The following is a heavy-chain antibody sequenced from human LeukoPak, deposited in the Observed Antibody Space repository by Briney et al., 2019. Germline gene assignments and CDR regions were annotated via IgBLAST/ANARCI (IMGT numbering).Heavy chain of an antibody. CDR2: IIPIFGSA. CDR3: ARDIGRPEGGYYYMDV. V-gene: IGHV1-69*06. CDR1: GVTFDSSD. D-gene: IGHD1-26*01. Sequence: SVKVSCKASGVTFDSSDISWVRQAPGQGLEWMGGIIPIFGSAIYAQKFQGRVTITADTSTSTAYMELTSLRSEDSAMYYCARDIGRPEGGYYYMDVWGKGTTVIVSS. J-gene: IGHJ6*03.